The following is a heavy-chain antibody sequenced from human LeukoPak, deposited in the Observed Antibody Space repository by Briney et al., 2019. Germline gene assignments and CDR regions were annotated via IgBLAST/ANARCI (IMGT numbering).Heavy chain of an antibody. CDR2: ISAYNGNT. CDR3: ARVGGYSGYDYWEDDY. V-gene: IGHV1-18*01. D-gene: IGHD5-12*01. CDR1: GYTFTSYG. Sequence: ASVKVSCKASGYTFTSYGISWVRQAPGRGLEWMGWISAYNGNTNYAQKLQGRVTMTTDTSTSTAYMELRSLRSDDTAVYYCARVGGYSGYDYWEDDYWGQGTLVTVSS. J-gene: IGHJ4*02.